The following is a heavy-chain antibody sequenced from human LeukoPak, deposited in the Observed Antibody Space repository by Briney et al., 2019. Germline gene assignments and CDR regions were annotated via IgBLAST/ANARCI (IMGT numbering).Heavy chain of an antibody. V-gene: IGHV3-23*01. Sequence: AGGSLRLSCAASGFTFSSYAMSWVRQAPGKGLEWVSAISGSGGSTYYADSVKGRFTISRDNSKNTLYLQMNSLRAEDTAVYYCAKDNDFWSGYFDYWGQGTLVTVSS. D-gene: IGHD3-3*01. CDR1: GFTFSSYA. CDR3: AKDNDFWSGYFDY. CDR2: ISGSGGST. J-gene: IGHJ4*02.